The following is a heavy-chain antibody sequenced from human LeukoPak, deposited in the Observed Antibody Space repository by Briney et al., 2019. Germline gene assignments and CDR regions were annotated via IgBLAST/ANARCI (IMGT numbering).Heavy chain of an antibody. V-gene: IGHV4-34*01. D-gene: IGHD3-3*01. CDR3: ARRSAYSYFQH. J-gene: IGHJ1*01. CDR1: GGSFSGYY. CDR2: INHSGST. Sequence: SETLSLTCAVYGGSFSGYYWSWIRQPPGKGLEWIGEINHSGSTNYNPSLKSRVTISVDTSKNQFSLKLSPVTAADAAVYYCARRSAYSYFQHWGQGTLVTVSS.